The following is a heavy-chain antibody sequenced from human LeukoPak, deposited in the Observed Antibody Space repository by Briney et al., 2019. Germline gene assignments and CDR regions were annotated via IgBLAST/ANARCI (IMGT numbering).Heavy chain of an antibody. D-gene: IGHD5-12*01. CDR3: AGLSGYDPYYFDY. J-gene: IGHJ4*02. CDR2: INPNSGGT. Sequence: ASVKVSFKASGYSFTGYYMHWVRQAPGQGLEWMGCINPNSGGTDYAQKFQGRVTMTRDTSISTAYMELSRLTSDDTAVYYCAGLSGYDPYYFDYWGQGTLVAVSS. V-gene: IGHV1-2*02. CDR1: GYSFTGYY.